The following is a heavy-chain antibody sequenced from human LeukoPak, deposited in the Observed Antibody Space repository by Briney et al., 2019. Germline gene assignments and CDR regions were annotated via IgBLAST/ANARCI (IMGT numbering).Heavy chain of an antibody. J-gene: IGHJ5*02. D-gene: IGHD6-6*01. Sequence: SETLSLTCAVYGGPFSGYYWSWIRQPPGKGLEWIGEINHSGSTNYNPSLKSRVTISVDTSKNQFSLKLSSVTAADTAVYYCAVSSLRPYNWFDPWGQGTLVTVSS. V-gene: IGHV4-34*01. CDR2: INHSGST. CDR3: AVSSLRPYNWFDP. CDR1: GGPFSGYY.